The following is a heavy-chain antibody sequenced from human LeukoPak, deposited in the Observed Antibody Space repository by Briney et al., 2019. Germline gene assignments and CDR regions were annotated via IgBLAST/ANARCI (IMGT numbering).Heavy chain of an antibody. J-gene: IGHJ4*02. CDR3: ARDRTVVVPAATHFDY. V-gene: IGHV3-7*01. CDR2: INQAGNER. Sequence: QPGGSLRLSCEGSGFTFTAYWMSWVRQAPGQGLEWVASINQAGNERLFADSVRGRFTISRDNAKNSLYLQMNSLRAEDTAVYYCARDRTVVVPAATHFDYWGQGTLVTVSS. CDR1: GFTFTAYW. D-gene: IGHD2-2*01.